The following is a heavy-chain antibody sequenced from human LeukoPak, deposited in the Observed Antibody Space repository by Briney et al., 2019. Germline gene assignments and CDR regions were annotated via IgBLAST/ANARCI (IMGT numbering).Heavy chain of an antibody. Sequence: PSETLSLTCTVSGGSISSYYWSWIRQPPGEGLEWIGYIYYSGSTNYNPSLKSRVTISADTSKNQFSLKLSSVTAADTAVYYCARVARLRYTHSYYYYYDMDVWGQGTTVTVFS. D-gene: IGHD5-18*01. V-gene: IGHV4-59*01. CDR2: IYYSGST. CDR1: GGSISSYY. J-gene: IGHJ6*02. CDR3: ARVARLRYTHSYYYYYDMDV.